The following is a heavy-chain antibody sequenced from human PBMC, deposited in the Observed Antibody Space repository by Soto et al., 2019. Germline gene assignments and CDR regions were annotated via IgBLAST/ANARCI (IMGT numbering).Heavy chain of an antibody. CDR3: ASLAPGSYYDY. CDR2: IIPILGIA. J-gene: IGHJ4*02. CDR1: GGTFSSYA. D-gene: IGHD3-10*01. V-gene: IGHV1-69*10. Sequence: ASVKVSCKASGGTFSSYAISWVRQAPGQGLEWMGGIIPILGIANYAQKFQGRVTITADKSTSTAYMELSSLRSEDTAVYYCASLAPGSYYDYWGQGTLVTVSS.